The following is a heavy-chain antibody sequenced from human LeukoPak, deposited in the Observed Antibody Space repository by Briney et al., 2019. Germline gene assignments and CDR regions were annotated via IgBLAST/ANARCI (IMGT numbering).Heavy chain of an antibody. CDR3: ARGPLRLGELSLYGGFFDY. J-gene: IGHJ4*02. Sequence: SETLSLTCAVYGGSFSGYYWSWIRQPPGKGLEWIGEINHSGSTNYNPSLKSRVTISVDTSKNQFSLKLSSVTAADTAVYYCARGPLRLGELSLYGGFFDYWGQGTLVTVSS. V-gene: IGHV4-34*01. CDR1: GGSFSGYY. CDR2: INHSGST. D-gene: IGHD3-16*02.